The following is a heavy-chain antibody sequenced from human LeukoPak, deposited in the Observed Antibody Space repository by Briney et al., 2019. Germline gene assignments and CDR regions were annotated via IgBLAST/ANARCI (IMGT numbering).Heavy chain of an antibody. CDR3: ARTDEKRIFGSASYYRGRPVDY. J-gene: IGHJ4*02. D-gene: IGHD3-10*01. V-gene: IGHV4-34*01. Sequence: PSEALSLTCTVSGGSISSYYWTWIRQPPGKGLEWIGEINHSGSTNYSPSLKSRVTISVDTSKNQFSLKLSSVTAADTAVYYCARTDEKRIFGSASYYRGRPVDYWGQGTLVTVSS. CDR2: INHSGST. CDR1: GGSISSYY.